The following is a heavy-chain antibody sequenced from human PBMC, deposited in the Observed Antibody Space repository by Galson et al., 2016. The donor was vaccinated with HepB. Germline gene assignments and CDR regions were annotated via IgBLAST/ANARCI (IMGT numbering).Heavy chain of an antibody. CDR3: ATSQFGSASGFES. D-gene: IGHD6-25*01. CDR1: GFRFVTYW. V-gene: IGHV5-51*01. J-gene: IGHJ4*02. CDR2: IFPGDSDT. Sequence: QSGAAVKKPGESLKISCRGFGFRFVTYWIGWVRQKPGKGLEWMGIIFPGDSDTRYSPSSLGHVTISVDKSIDTASLQWNTLKASDAAMYYCATSQFGSASGFESWGQGTLVTVSS.